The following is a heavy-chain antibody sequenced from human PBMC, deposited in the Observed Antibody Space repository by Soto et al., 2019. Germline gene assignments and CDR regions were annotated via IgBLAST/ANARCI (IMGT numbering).Heavy chain of an antibody. CDR1: GFSVTTSGVG. J-gene: IGHJ4*02. V-gene: IGHV2-5*01. D-gene: IGHD3-22*01. CDR3: AHSVYDSSGYYYFDY. Sequence: GPTLVNPTQTLTLTCTFSGFSVTTSGVGVGWIRQPPGKALEWLAFIFWNDDKRYRQSLESRLTITKDSSKNQVVLTVTNVDPVDTATYYCAHSVYDSSGYYYFDYWGQGILVTVSS. CDR2: IFWNDDK.